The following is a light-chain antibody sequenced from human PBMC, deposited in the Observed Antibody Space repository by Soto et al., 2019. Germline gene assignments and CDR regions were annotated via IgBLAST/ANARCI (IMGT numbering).Light chain of an antibody. V-gene: IGLV1-51*02. J-gene: IGLJ3*02. CDR1: SSNIGNNY. Sequence: QSVLTQSPSVSAAPGQKVTISCSGRSSNIGNNYVSWYQQLPGTAPKLLIYENNKRPSGIPDRFSGSKSGTSATLGITGLQTGDEADYYCGTWDSSLSAGVFGGGTKLTVL. CDR3: GTWDSSLSAGV. CDR2: ENN.